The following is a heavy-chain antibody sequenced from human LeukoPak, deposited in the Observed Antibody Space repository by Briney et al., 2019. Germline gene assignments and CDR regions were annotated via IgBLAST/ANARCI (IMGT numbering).Heavy chain of an antibody. CDR1: GFTVSSNS. Sequence: PGGSLRLSCAASGFTVSSNSMTWVRQAPGKGLEWVSILYNGGGANYADSVKGRFTISRDNSWNTLFLQMNSLRDEDTAVYYCARRDTTGWFHHFDYWGQGTLVTVSS. D-gene: IGHD6-19*01. CDR2: LYNGGGA. CDR3: ARRDTTGWFHHFDY. V-gene: IGHV3-53*01. J-gene: IGHJ4*02.